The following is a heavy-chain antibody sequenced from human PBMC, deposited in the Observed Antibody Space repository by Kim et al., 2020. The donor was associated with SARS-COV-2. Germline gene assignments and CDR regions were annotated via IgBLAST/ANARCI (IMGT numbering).Heavy chain of an antibody. D-gene: IGHD4-17*01. V-gene: IGHV5-51*01. CDR2: IYPGDSDT. J-gene: IGHJ6*02. CDR3: ARQSTTVTYYYYGMDV. Sequence: GESLKISCKGSGYSFTSYWIGWVRQMPGKGLEWMGIIYPGDSDTRYSPSFQGQVTISADKSISTAYLQWSSLKASDTAMYYCARQSTTVTYYYYGMDVWGQGTTVTVSS. CDR1: GYSFTSYW.